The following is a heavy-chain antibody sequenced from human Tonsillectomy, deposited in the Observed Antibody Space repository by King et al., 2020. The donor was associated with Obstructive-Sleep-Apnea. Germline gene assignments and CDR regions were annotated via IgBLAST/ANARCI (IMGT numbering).Heavy chain of an antibody. CDR2: ISYDESNK. J-gene: IGHJ4*02. D-gene: IGHD3-22*01. CDR3: ARDYWDYDSSGYYTYFDD. CDR1: GFTFSSYA. V-gene: IGHV3-30*04. Sequence: VQLVESGGGVVQPGRSLRLSCAASGFTFSSYALHWVRQAPGKGLEWVAVISYDESNKYYADSVKGRFTISSDSSKNMLYLQMNSLRAEDTAVYYCARDYWDYDSSGYYTYFDDWGQGTLVTVSS.